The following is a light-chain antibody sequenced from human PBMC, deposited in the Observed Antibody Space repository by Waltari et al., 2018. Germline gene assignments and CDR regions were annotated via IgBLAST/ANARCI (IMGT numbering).Light chain of an antibody. CDR2: AAS. CDR3: QQSYIAPYT. CDR1: QAISNN. Sequence: DIQMTQSPFSLSASVGDRVTISCRSSQAISNNLNWYQQKPGKAPKLLIYAASSLQSGVPSRFSASGSGTDFTLTIGSLQPEDFATYYCQQSYIAPYTFGQGTKLEIK. J-gene: IGKJ2*01. V-gene: IGKV1-39*01.